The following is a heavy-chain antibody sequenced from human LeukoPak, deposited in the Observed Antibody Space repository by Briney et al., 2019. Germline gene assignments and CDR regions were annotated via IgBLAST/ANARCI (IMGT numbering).Heavy chain of an antibody. CDR1: GFTFNNYA. CDR2: ISSGSGGST. D-gene: IGHD5-24*01. V-gene: IGHV3-23*01. CDR3: ARWTRRDGYNFDY. Sequence: GGSLRLSCAASGFTFNNYALSWVRQAPGKGLEWVSAISSGSGGSTFYADSVKGRFTISRDNSKNTLYLQMNSLRDEDTAVYYGARWTRRDGYNFDYWGQGTLVTVSS. J-gene: IGHJ4*02.